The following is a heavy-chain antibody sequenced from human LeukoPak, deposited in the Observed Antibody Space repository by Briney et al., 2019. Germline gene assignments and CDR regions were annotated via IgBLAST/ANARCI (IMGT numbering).Heavy chain of an antibody. V-gene: IGHV4-59*12. CDR3: ARGIVVVPAALSYNWFDP. J-gene: IGHJ5*02. Sequence: SETLSLTCTVSGGSISSYYWSWIRQRPGKGLEWIWYIYYSGSTNYNPSLKSRVTISVDTSKNQFSLKLSSVTAADTAVYYCARGIVVVPAALSYNWFDPWGQGTLVTVSS. CDR1: GGSISSYY. CDR2: IYYSGST. D-gene: IGHD2-2*01.